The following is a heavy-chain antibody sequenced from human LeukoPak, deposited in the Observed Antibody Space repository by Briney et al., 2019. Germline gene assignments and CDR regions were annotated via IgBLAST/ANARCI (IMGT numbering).Heavy chain of an antibody. J-gene: IGHJ4*02. Sequence: GGSLRLSCAASGFTFSNYAMSWVRQAPGKGLEWVSTLSGTGGSTYYADSVKGRFTISRDNSKNTLYLQMNSLRAEDTAVYYCAKKKDIVVSPIDCWGQGTLVTVPS. CDR3: AKKKDIVVSPIDC. V-gene: IGHV3-23*01. CDR2: LSGTGGST. CDR1: GFTFSNYA. D-gene: IGHD2-2*01.